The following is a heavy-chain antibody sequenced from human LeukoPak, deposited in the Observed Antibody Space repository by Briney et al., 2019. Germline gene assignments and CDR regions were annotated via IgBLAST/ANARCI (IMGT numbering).Heavy chain of an antibody. CDR2: IRYDGSDK. J-gene: IGHJ4*02. CDR3: AKGPGFYFDY. V-gene: IGHV3-30*02. Sequence: GGSLRLSCSASGFTFSSYGMHWVRQAPGKGLEWVAFIRYDGSDKYYADSVKGRFTISRDNSKNTLYLQMNSLRAEDTAVYYCAKGPGFYFDYWGQGTLVTVSS. CDR1: GFTFSSYG.